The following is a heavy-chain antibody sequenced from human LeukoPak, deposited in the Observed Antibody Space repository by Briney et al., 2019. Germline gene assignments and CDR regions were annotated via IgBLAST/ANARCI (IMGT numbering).Heavy chain of an antibody. Sequence: SETLSLTCSVSGDSLIGYYLGWIRQPAGKGLEWIGRIYTSGTTHYNPPLKNRVTMSVDTSKNQFSLNLSSVTAADTAVYYFASPPPPYYYYYMDVWGKGTTVTVSS. CDR1: GDSLIGYY. CDR2: IYTSGTT. CDR3: ASPPPPYYYYYMDV. J-gene: IGHJ6*03. V-gene: IGHV4-4*07.